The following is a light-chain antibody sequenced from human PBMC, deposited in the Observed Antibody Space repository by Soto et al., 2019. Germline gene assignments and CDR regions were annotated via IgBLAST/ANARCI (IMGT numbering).Light chain of an antibody. CDR3: QQYGRSPFT. Sequence: EIVLTQSPATLSLSPGERATLSCRASQSISSYLAWYQQKRGQAPRLLIYDASNRATGIPARFSGSGSGTDFTLTISSLETEDFAVYYCQQYGRSPFTFGPGTKVDIK. CDR1: QSISSY. CDR2: DAS. V-gene: IGKV3-11*01. J-gene: IGKJ3*01.